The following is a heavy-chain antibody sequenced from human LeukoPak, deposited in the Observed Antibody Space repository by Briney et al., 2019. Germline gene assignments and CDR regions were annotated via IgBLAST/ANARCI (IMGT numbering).Heavy chain of an antibody. V-gene: IGHV4-59*01. Sequence: SETLSLTCTVSGSSISSYYWSWIRQPPGKGLEWIGYISYSGSTNYNPSLKSRVTISVDTPKNQFSLKVSSVTAADTAVYYCAREYRHYYDSSGYYISRIFDYWGQGALVTAS. J-gene: IGHJ4*02. CDR3: AREYRHYYDSSGYYISRIFDY. CDR2: ISYSGST. CDR1: GSSISSYY. D-gene: IGHD3-22*01.